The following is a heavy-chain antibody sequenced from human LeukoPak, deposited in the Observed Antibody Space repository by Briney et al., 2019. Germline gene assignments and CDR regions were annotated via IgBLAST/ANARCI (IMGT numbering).Heavy chain of an antibody. V-gene: IGHV1-69*04. D-gene: IGHD6-19*01. CDR3: ARDNGGTGWVH. Sequence: SVKVSCKASGGTFSSYAISWVRQAPGQGLEWMGRIIPILGIANYAQKFQGRVTITADKSTSTAYMELSSLRSEDTAVYYCARDNGGTGWVHWGQGTLVTVSS. CDR2: IIPILGIA. CDR1: GGTFSSYA. J-gene: IGHJ4*02.